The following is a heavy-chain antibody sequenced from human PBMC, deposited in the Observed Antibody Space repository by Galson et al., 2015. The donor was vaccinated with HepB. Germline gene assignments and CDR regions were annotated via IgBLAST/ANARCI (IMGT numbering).Heavy chain of an antibody. CDR1: GFTFSSYG. J-gene: IGHJ6*02. CDR3: AKEGGSGWLYYYYYGMDV. Sequence: SLRLSCAASGFTFSSYGMHWVRQAPGKGLEWVAVISYDGSNKYYADSVKGRFTISRDNSKNTLYLQMNSLRAEDTAVYYCAKEGGSGWLYYYYYGMDVWGQGTTVTVSS. V-gene: IGHV3-30*18. CDR2: ISYDGSNK. D-gene: IGHD6-19*01.